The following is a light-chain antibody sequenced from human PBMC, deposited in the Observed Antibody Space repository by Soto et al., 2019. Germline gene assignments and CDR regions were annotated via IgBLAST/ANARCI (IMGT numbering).Light chain of an antibody. CDR1: QSVSSSY. CDR3: QQYGSSPLT. J-gene: IGKJ4*01. V-gene: IGKV3-20*01. CDR2: GAS. Sequence: EIVLTQSPGTLSLSPGERATLSCRASQSVSSSYLAWYQQKPGQAPRLLIYGASNRATGIPDRFSGSGSGTDFTLTISRLEPEDFAEYYWQQYGSSPLTFGGGTKVDIK.